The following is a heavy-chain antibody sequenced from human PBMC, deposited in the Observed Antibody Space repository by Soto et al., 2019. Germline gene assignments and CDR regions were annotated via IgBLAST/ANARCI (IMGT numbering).Heavy chain of an antibody. CDR1: GFTFNYYW. V-gene: IGHV3-74*01. CDR2: IHSDGSST. D-gene: IGHD2-21*02. CDR3: ARGDKGGFDL. J-gene: IGHJ3*01. Sequence: EVQLVESEGGLVQRGGSLRLSCAASGFTFNYYWMHWVRQAPGQGLVWVSHIHSDGSSTTYADSVKGRFTISRDNAKNTLELQMNSLRAEDTAVYYCARGDKGGFDLWGQGTTVTVSS.